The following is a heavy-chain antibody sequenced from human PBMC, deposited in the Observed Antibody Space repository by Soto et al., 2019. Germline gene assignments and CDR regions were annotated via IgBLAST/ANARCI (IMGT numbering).Heavy chain of an antibody. J-gene: IGHJ6*02. CDR3: ARLHGYCISSSCHGHYAMDV. V-gene: IGHV4-39*01. CDR2: IYYSGTT. Sequence: PSEALSLTCTFSSASISSSRYTRGWIRQPPAKGLEWIGSIYYSGTTYYNPSLNSRVTVSVDTSKNQFSLKVTSVTAADTAVYYCARLHGYCISSSCHGHYAMDVWGQGTTVT. CDR1: SASISSSRYT. D-gene: IGHD2-2*01.